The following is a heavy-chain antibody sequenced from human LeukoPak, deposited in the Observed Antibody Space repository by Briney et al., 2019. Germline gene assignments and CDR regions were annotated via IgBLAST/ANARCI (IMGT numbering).Heavy chain of an antibody. J-gene: IGHJ4*02. Sequence: GGSLRLSCAASGFSFSTYWMTWVRQAPGKGLEWVANIKQDGSEKYYVDSVKDRFTISRDNAKNSPYLQMNSLRAEDTAVYYCARGIRDAYNPFDYWGQGTLGTVSS. CDR3: ARGIRDAYNPFDY. D-gene: IGHD5-24*01. CDR2: IKQDGSEK. V-gene: IGHV3-7*04. CDR1: GFSFSTYW.